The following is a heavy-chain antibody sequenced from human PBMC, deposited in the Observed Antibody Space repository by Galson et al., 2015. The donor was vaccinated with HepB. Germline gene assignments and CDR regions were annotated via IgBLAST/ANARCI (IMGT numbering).Heavy chain of an antibody. J-gene: IGHJ4*02. D-gene: IGHD5-12*01. CDR2: IKQDGSEK. CDR1: GFTFSSYW. Sequence: SLRLSCAASGFTFSSYWMSWVRQAPGKGLEWVANIKQDGSEKYYVDSVKGRFTISRDNAKNSLYLQMNSLRAEDTAVYYCARDRGIYSGYDLGGDYWGQGTLVTVSS. V-gene: IGHV3-7*01. CDR3: ARDRGIYSGYDLGGDY.